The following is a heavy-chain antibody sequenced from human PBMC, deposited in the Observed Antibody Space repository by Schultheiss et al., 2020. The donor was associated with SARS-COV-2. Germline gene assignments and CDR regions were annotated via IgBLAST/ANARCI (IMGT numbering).Heavy chain of an antibody. CDR1: GFTFRSYE. D-gene: IGHD5-18*01. V-gene: IGHV5-51*01. Sequence: GGSLRLSCAASGFTFRSYEMNWVRQAPGKGLEWMGIIWPGDSDTRYSPSFQGQVTISADKSISTAYLQWRSLKASDTAMYYCAMGYIYGYFDYWGQGTLVTVSS. J-gene: IGHJ4*02. CDR2: IWPGDSDT. CDR3: AMGYIYGYFDY.